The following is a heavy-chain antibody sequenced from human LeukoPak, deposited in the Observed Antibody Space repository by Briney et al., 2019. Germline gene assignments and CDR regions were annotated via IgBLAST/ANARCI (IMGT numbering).Heavy chain of an antibody. D-gene: IGHD5-18*01. J-gene: IGHJ4*02. Sequence: GGSLRLSCAASGFTFSSYWMSWVRQAPGKGLEWVANIKQDGSEKYYVDSVKGRSTISRDNAKNSLYLQMNSLRAEDTAVYYCARDEEIQLWLRPLDYWGQGTLVTVSS. V-gene: IGHV3-7*01. CDR3: ARDEEIQLWLRPLDY. CDR2: IKQDGSEK. CDR1: GFTFSSYW.